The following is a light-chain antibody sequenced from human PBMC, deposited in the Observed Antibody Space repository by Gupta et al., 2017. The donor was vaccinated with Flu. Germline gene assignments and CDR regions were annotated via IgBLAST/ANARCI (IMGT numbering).Light chain of an antibody. CDR2: EDN. CDR1: SGSIGSNY. Sequence: SGSIGSNYVQWYQQRPGSFPTTVIYEDNRRPSGVPDRFSGSIDISSNSASLTISGLGSEDEADYYCQSYDTTSRWVFGGGTRVTVL. J-gene: IGLJ3*02. V-gene: IGLV6-57*01. CDR3: QSYDTTSRWV.